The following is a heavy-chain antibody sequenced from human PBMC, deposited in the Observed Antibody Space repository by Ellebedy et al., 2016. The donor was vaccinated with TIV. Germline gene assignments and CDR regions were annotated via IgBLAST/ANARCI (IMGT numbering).Heavy chain of an antibody. D-gene: IGHD1-26*01. CDR3: ARHEMSGSSPPPGYYFDY. J-gene: IGHJ4*02. Sequence: SETLSLTCAVYGGSFSGYYWSWIRQPPGKGLEWIGEINHSGSTNYNPSLKSRVTISVDTSKNQFSLKLSSVTAADTAVYYCARHEMSGSSPPPGYYFDYWGQGTLVTVSS. V-gene: IGHV4-34*01. CDR1: GGSFSGYY. CDR2: INHSGST.